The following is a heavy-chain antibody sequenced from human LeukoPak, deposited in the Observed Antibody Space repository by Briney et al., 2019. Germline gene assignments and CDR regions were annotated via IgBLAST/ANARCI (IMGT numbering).Heavy chain of an antibody. CDR2: INPNSGGT. CDR1: GYTFTGYY. Sequence: ASVKVSCKASGYTFTGYYMHWVRQAPGQGLEWMGWINPNSGGTNYAQKFQGRVTMTRDTSISTAYMELSRLRSDDTAVYYCARDRSPYSSSSDAFDIWGQGTMVTASS. V-gene: IGHV1-2*02. CDR3: ARDRSPYSSSSDAFDI. J-gene: IGHJ3*02. D-gene: IGHD6-6*01.